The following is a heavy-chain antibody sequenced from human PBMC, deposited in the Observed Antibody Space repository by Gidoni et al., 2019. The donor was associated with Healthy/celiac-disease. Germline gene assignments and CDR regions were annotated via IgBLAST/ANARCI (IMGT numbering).Heavy chain of an antibody. CDR2: ISSSSRTI. CDR1: GFTFSTYS. V-gene: IGHV3-48*02. J-gene: IGHJ3*02. D-gene: IGHD3-3*01. Sequence: EVQLVESGGGLVQPGGSLRLSCAASGFTFSTYSMNWVRLAPGKGLEWVEDISSSSRTIYYADSVKGRFTISRDNAKNSLYLQMNSLRDEDTAVYYCASPPIFGVVRGGRAFDIWGQGTMVTGSS. CDR3: ASPPIFGVVRGGRAFDI.